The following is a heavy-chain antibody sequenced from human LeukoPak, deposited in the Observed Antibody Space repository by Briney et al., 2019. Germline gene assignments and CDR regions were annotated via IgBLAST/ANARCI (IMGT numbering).Heavy chain of an antibody. CDR3: ARDFYGSGSYYVNY. Sequence: ASVKVSCKASGYTFTSYAMNWVRQAPGQGLEWMGWINTNTGNPTYAQGFTGRFVFSLDSSVSTAYLQISSLKAEDTAVYYCARDFYGSGSYYVNYWGQGTQVTVSS. V-gene: IGHV7-4-1*02. J-gene: IGHJ4*02. CDR1: GYTFTSYA. CDR2: INTNTGNP. D-gene: IGHD3-10*01.